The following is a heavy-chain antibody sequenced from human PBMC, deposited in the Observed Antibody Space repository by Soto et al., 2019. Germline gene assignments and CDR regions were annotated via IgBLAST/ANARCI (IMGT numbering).Heavy chain of an antibody. CDR1: GGSFSFYY. J-gene: IGHJ6*04. CDR2: INHSGST. D-gene: IGHD3-3*01. V-gene: IGHV4-34*01. CDR3: AIGFFEDGMAV. Sequence: PSETLSLTFAVYGGSFSFYYWSWIRQPPGKGLEWIGEINHSGSTNYNPSLKSRVTISVDTSKNQFSLKLSSVTAADTAVYYCAIGFFEDGMAVWGKGTVVIVS.